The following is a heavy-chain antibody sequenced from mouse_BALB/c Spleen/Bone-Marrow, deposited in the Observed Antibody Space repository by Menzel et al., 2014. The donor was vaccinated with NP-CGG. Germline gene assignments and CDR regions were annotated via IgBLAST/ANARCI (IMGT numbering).Heavy chain of an antibody. CDR1: GFNIKDTY. V-gene: IGHV14-3*02. J-gene: IGHJ4*01. CDR2: IDPANGNT. Sequence: EVQLQQSGAELVKPGASVKLSCTASGFNIKDTYMHWVMQRPEQGLEWIGRIDPANGNTKYDPKFQGKATITADTSSNTACLQLSSLTSEDTAVYYCARYRYYGSSYAMDYWGQGTSVTVSS. CDR3: ARYRYYGSSYAMDY. D-gene: IGHD1-1*01.